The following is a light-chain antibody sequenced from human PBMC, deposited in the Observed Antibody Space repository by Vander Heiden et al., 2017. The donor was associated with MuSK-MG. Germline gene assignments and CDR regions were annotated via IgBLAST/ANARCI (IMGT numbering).Light chain of an antibody. J-gene: IGKJ1*01. Sequence: DIQMTQSPSSLSASVGDRVTITCRASQSISSYLNWYQQKPGKAPKLLIYGASSLQSGAPSRFGGSGYGTDCTLTISSLQPEDFATYDCKQRYRTPAWTCGQGTKVEIK. CDR2: GAS. CDR3: KQRYRTPAWT. V-gene: IGKV1-39*01. CDR1: QSISSY.